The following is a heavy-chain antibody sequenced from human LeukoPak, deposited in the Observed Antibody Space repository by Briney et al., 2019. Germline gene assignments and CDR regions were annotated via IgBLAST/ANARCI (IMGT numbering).Heavy chain of an antibody. CDR2: IYYSGST. CDR3: ARSDSSSWYFNFDY. V-gene: IGHV4-39*07. Sequence: SETLSLTCTVSGGSISSSSYYWGWIRQPPGKGLEWIGSIYYSGSTYYNPSLKSRVTISVDTSKNQFSLKLSSVTAADTAVYYCARSDSSSWYFNFDYWGQGTLVTVSS. J-gene: IGHJ4*02. CDR1: GGSISSSSYY. D-gene: IGHD6-13*01.